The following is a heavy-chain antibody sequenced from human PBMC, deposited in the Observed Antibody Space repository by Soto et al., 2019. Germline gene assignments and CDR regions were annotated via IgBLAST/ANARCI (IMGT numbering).Heavy chain of an antibody. Sequence: SETLSLTCAVSGGSISSSNWWSWVRQPPGKGLEWIGEIYHSGSTNYNPSLKSRVTISVDKSKNQFSLKLSSVTAADTAVYYCARFVLYDYVWGSYRLFDPWGQGTLVTVSS. V-gene: IGHV4-4*02. J-gene: IGHJ5*02. CDR3: ARFVLYDYVWGSYRLFDP. CDR1: GGSISSSNW. D-gene: IGHD3-16*02. CDR2: IYHSGST.